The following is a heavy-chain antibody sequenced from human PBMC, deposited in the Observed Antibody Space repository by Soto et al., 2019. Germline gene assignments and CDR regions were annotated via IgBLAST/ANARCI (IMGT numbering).Heavy chain of an antibody. CDR1: GGSIRSGDYY. J-gene: IGHJ5*02. Sequence: QVQLQESGPGLVKPSQILSLTCTVSGGSIRSGDYYWSWIRQPPGKGLEWIGYIYHSGSTYYNPSLKSRVTISVDVSKNEFSMKLSSVTAADTAVYYCARERPDSARLDPWGQGTLVTVSS. V-gene: IGHV4-30-4*01. D-gene: IGHD3-22*01. CDR2: IYHSGST. CDR3: ARERPDSARLDP.